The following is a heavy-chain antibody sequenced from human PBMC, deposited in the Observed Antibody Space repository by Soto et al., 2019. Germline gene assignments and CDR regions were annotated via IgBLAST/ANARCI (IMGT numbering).Heavy chain of an antibody. CDR2: VIPMSGSS. Sequence: QVQLVQSGAEVKKPGSSVKVSCKASGGTFSTYVISWVRQAPGQGLEWMGRVIPMSGSSNYAQKFQGRVTITAKKKPSIAYREVRSLRSEDTAVYYCARGLPRSEPPFYYYGVDVGGKGTRVIVPS. V-gene: IGHV1-69*06. CDR1: GGTFSTYV. CDR3: ARGLPRSEPPFYYYGVDV. J-gene: IGHJ6*04.